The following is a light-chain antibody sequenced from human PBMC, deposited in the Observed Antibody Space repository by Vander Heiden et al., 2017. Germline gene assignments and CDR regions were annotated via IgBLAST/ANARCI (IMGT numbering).Light chain of an antibody. CDR2: KGS. CDR1: ALPKQY. J-gene: IGLJ3*02. Sequence: SFALTQPPSLSVSPGQTARITCSGDALPKQYAYWYQQKPGQAPVLVIYKGSERPSGIPERFSGSSSGTTVTLTISGVQAEDEADYYCQSADSSGTYDWVFGGGTKLTVL. V-gene: IGLV3-25*03. CDR3: QSADSSGTYDWV.